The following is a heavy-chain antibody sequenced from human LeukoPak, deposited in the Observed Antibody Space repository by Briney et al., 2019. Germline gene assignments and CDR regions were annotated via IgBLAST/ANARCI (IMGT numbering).Heavy chain of an antibody. Sequence: PGGSLRLSCVVSGFNFSSYSINWVRQATGKGLEWVSSISTSGDYIYYADSVKGRFTVSRDNAKNSLCLQMNSLRAEDTGVYYCARDVFRGNRNGLDSWGQGTLVTVSS. D-gene: IGHD1-14*01. CDR2: ISTSGDYI. CDR3: ARDVFRGNRNGLDS. J-gene: IGHJ4*02. V-gene: IGHV3-21*01. CDR1: GFNFSSYS.